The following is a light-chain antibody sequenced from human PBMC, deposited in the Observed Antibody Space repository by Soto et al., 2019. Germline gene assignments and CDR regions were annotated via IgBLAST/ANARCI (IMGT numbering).Light chain of an antibody. Sequence: EIVLTQSPATLSLSPGDRATLSCRASQSVTSSLAWFQQKPGQAPRLLIYDVSRRATAIPARFSGSGSGTDFTLTISSLEPEDFAVYYCQQYDKWPRTFGQGTKVEIK. CDR3: QQYDKWPRT. V-gene: IGKV3-11*01. CDR2: DVS. J-gene: IGKJ1*01. CDR1: QSVTSS.